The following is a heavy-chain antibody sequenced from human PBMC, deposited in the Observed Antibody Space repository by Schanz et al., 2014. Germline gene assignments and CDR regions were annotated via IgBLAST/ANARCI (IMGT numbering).Heavy chain of an antibody. J-gene: IGHJ4*02. CDR3: AKDKGEFLDY. Sequence: EVQLLESGGGLLQPGGSLTLSYSGSGFTFNLYGMIWVRQAPGKGLEWVSGISGRGDNTYYADSVKGRFTISRDNSRNTLYLHMSSLRVEDTAVYYCAKDKGEFLDYWGQGTLVTVSS. V-gene: IGHV3-23*01. CDR2: ISGRGDNT. D-gene: IGHD3-10*01. CDR1: GFTFNLYG.